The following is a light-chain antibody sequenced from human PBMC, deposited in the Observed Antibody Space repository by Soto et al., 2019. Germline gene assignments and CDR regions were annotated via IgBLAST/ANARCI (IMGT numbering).Light chain of an antibody. J-gene: IGKJ2*01. CDR2: GAS. V-gene: IGKV3-20*01. CDR1: QSVSSSY. CDR3: HQYDDGPYT. Sequence: EMVLTQSPVTLSLSPGERATLSCRASQSVSSSYLAWYQQKPGQAPRLLIYGASSRATGIPDRFSGSGSGTDFTLTISSLQSEDFAVYYCHQYDDGPYTFGQGTKVDI.